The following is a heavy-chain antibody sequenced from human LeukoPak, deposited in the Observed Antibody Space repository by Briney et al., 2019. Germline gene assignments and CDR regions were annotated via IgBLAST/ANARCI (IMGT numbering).Heavy chain of an antibody. V-gene: IGHV4-39*01. CDR2: IYYSGST. J-gene: IGHJ4*02. D-gene: IGHD2-2*02. CDR1: GGSISSSSYY. Sequence: SETLSLTCTVSGGSISSSSYYWGWIRQPPGKGLEWIGSIYYSGSTYYNPSLKSRVTISVDTSKNQFSLKLSSVTAADTAVYYCARHIVVVPAAIEWGQGTLVTVSS. CDR3: ARHIVVVPAAIE.